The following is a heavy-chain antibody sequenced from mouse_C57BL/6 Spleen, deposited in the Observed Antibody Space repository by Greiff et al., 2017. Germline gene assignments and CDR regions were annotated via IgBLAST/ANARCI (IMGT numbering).Heavy chain of an antibody. CDR1: GFTFSSYG. CDR2: ISSSGSYT. J-gene: IGHJ4*01. CDR3: ARQDYVSPYYYAMDY. Sequence: VQLQQSGGDLVKPGGSLKLSCAASGFTFSSYGMSWVRQTPDKRLEWVATISSSGSYTYYPDSVKGRFTISRDNAKSTLYLQMSSLKSEDTAMYYCARQDYVSPYYYAMDYWGQGTSVTVSS. V-gene: IGHV5-6*01. D-gene: IGHD1-1*01.